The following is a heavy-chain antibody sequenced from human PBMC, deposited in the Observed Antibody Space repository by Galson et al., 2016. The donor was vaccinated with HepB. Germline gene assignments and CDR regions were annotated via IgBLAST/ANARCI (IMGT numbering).Heavy chain of an antibody. CDR3: ASNSGSHYSHFYYGMDV. J-gene: IGHJ6*02. V-gene: IGHV3-7*01. Sequence: SLRLSCAASGFTFSSFTMNWVRQAPGKGLEWVANIRQDGFEKDYVDSVKGRFTISRDNAKNSLYLQMKSLRDEDTAVYYCASNSGSHYSHFYYGMDVWGQGTAVTVSS. CDR1: GFTFSSFT. D-gene: IGHD3-10*01. CDR2: IRQDGFEK.